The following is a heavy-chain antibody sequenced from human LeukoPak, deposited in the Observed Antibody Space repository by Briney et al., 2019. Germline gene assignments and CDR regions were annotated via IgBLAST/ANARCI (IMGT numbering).Heavy chain of an antibody. CDR1: GGSFSSSSYY. CDR2: IYTSGST. V-gene: IGHV4-61*02. Sequence: PSETLSLTCSVSGGSFSSSSYYWGWIRQPAGKGLEWIGRIYTSGSTNYNPSLKSRVTMSVDTSKNQFSLKLSSVTAADTAVYYCARDRKLERTNWFDPWGQGTLVTVSS. D-gene: IGHD1-1*01. J-gene: IGHJ5*02. CDR3: ARDRKLERTNWFDP.